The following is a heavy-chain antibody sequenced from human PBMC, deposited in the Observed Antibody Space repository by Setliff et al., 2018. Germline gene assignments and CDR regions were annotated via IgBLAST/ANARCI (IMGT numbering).Heavy chain of an antibody. V-gene: IGHV1-18*01. CDR1: GYTFTDFG. Sequence: ASVKVSCKASGYTFTDFGINWVRQAPGQGLEWMGWISPYTGNTYSAQRFQGRLTLTTDTSTNTAYMELRSLGSDDTAVYYCSRLVRFCTRVACQTLSGGEFWGQGTLVTVPQ. J-gene: IGHJ1*01. CDR2: ISPYTGNT. CDR3: SRLVRFCTRVACQTLSGGEF. D-gene: IGHD2-8*01.